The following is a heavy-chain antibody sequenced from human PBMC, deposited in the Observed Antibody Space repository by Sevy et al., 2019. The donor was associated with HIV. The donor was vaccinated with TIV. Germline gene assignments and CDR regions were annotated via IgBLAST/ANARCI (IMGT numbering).Heavy chain of an antibody. D-gene: IGHD3-10*01. J-gene: IGHJ6*02. CDR2: ISSSGSTI. Sequence: GGSLRLSCAASGFTFSDYYMSWIRQAPGKGLEWVSYISSSGSTIYYADSVKGRFTISRDNAKNSLYLQMNGLRAEDTAVYYCARDHWDYYGSGSQDYYYGMDVWGQGTTVTVSS. CDR1: GFTFSDYY. V-gene: IGHV3-11*01. CDR3: ARDHWDYYGSGSQDYYYGMDV.